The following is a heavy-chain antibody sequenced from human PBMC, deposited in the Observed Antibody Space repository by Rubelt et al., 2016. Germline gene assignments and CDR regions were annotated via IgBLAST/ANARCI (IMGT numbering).Heavy chain of an antibody. Sequence: EVQLLESGGGLVQSGGSLRLSCATSGFTLSSYWMSWVRQGPGKGLEWVANIKQDESEKNYVDTVKGRFPISRDNAKNSLYLQMNSRRAEDTAVYYCAREGSSWYIDQWGQGTLVTVSS. D-gene: IGHD6-13*01. CDR2: IKQDESEK. CDR3: AREGSSWYIDQ. CDR1: GFTLSSYW. J-gene: IGHJ4*02. V-gene: IGHV3-7*01.